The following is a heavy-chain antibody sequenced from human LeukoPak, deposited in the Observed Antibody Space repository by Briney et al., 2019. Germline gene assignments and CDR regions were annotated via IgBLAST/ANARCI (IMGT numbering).Heavy chain of an antibody. CDR2: IKQDGREK. CDR1: GFTFNSYW. J-gene: IGHJ3*02. Sequence: GGSLRLSCGASGFTFNSYWMHWVRQAPGKGPEWVANIKQDGREKYYVNSVRGRFTISRDNAKNSLYLQMNSLGAEDTAVYYCASEGNDLGAFEMWGQGTMVTVSS. CDR3: ASEGNDLGAFEM. D-gene: IGHD1-1*01. V-gene: IGHV3-7*01.